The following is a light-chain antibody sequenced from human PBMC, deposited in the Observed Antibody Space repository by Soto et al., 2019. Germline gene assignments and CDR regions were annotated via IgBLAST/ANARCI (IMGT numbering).Light chain of an antibody. V-gene: IGKV1D-12*01. CDR1: QGISSW. J-gene: IGKJ5*01. CDR2: AAS. Sequence: DIPMTQSPSSVSASVGDRVTITCRASQGISSWLVWYQQKPGKAPKLLIYAASRLQTGVPSRFSGSGSGTDFTLTISSLQPEDFATYYCHQTNSFPITFGQGTRLEIK. CDR3: HQTNSFPIT.